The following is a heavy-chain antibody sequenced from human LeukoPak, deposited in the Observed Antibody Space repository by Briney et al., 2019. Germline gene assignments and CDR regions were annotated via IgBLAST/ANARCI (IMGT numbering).Heavy chain of an antibody. Sequence: GGSLRLSCTTSGFTFGDYAMSWFRQAPGKGLEWVGFITSKPYGETREYAASVKGRFAISRDDSKSIAYLQMNSLRAEDTAVYYCAKERDDYMVRYYYYYMDVWGKGTTVTVSS. D-gene: IGHD4-11*01. CDR1: GFTFGDYA. J-gene: IGHJ6*03. CDR3: AKERDDYMVRYYYYYMDV. V-gene: IGHV3-49*03. CDR2: ITSKPYGETR.